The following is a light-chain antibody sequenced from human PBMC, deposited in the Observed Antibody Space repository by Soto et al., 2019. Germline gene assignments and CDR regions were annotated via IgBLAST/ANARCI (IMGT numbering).Light chain of an antibody. CDR2: GAS. J-gene: IGKJ1*01. Sequence: EIVLTQSPGTLSLSPGERATLSCRASQSVSSNYLAWYQQKPGHAPRPLIYGASNRATGIPDRFSGSGAGTDFTLTISRLEPEDFAVYYCQQYGSSPWTFGQGTKVEIK. CDR3: QQYGSSPWT. CDR1: QSVSSNY. V-gene: IGKV3-20*01.